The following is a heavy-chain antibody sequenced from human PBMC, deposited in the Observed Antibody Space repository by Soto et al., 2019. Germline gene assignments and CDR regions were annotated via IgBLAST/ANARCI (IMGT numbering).Heavy chain of an antibody. CDR3: ARDGQHSASYHHLGY. Sequence: GGSLRLSCAASGLNVSNNYMNWIRQAPGKGLEWVSVIYRSGSTYYADSVKGRFTISRDNSKNTLYLQMNSLRAGDTAVYYCARDGQHSASYHHLGYWGQGILVTVSS. J-gene: IGHJ4*02. V-gene: IGHV3-53*01. D-gene: IGHD1-26*01. CDR1: GLNVSNNY. CDR2: IYRSGST.